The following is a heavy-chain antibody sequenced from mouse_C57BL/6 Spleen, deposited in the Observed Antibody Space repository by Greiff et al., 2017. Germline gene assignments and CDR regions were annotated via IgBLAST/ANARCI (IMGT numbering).Heavy chain of an antibody. J-gene: IGHJ3*01. Sequence: QVQLKESGPGLVQPSQSLSITCTVSGFSLTSYGVHWVRQSPGKGLEWLGVIWRGGSTDYNAAFMSRLSITKDNSKSQVFFKMNSLQADDTAIYYCAKTYDYDGAWFADWGQGTLVTVSA. D-gene: IGHD2-4*01. CDR1: GFSLTSYG. CDR2: IWRGGST. V-gene: IGHV2-5*01. CDR3: AKTYDYDGAWFAD.